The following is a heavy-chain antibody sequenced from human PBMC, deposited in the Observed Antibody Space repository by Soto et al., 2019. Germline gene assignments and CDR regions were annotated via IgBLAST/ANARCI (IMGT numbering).Heavy chain of an antibody. Sequence: VESVKISCNGSGYSFTSYWISWVRQMPWKGLEWMGRIDPSDSYTNYSPSFQGHVTISADKSISTAYLQWSSLKASDTAMYYCARLEGSSSRYYYYGMDVWGQGTTVTVS. CDR2: IDPSDSYT. J-gene: IGHJ6*02. CDR1: GYSFTSYW. D-gene: IGHD6-6*01. CDR3: ARLEGSSSRYYYYGMDV. V-gene: IGHV5-10-1*01.